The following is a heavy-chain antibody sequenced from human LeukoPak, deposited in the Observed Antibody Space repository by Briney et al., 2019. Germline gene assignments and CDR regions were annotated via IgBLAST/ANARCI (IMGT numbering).Heavy chain of an antibody. CDR3: ARGISRSSTSLGYMDV. Sequence: GGSLRLSCAASGFTFSSYGMHWVRQAPGKGLEWVAIITYDGSNKYYADSVKGRFTISRDNSKNTLYLQMNSLRAEDTAVYYCARGISRSSTSLGYMDVWGKGTTVTVSS. V-gene: IGHV3-30*03. D-gene: IGHD2-2*01. CDR1: GFTFSSYG. CDR2: ITYDGSNK. J-gene: IGHJ6*03.